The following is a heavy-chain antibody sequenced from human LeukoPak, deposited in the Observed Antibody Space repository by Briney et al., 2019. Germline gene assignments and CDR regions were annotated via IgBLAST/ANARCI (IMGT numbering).Heavy chain of an antibody. J-gene: IGHJ3*02. CDR3: VRDWEGFNFDI. CDR2: IHNSGST. V-gene: IGHV4-59*02. Sequence: SETLSLTCTVSGGSVSSYYWSRIRQPPGEGLEWIAYIHNSGSTNYNPSLKSRATIAVDTSKNQFSLKLSSVTAADTAMYYCVRDWEGFNFDIWGQGTVVTVSS. CDR1: GGSVSSYY. D-gene: IGHD1-26*01.